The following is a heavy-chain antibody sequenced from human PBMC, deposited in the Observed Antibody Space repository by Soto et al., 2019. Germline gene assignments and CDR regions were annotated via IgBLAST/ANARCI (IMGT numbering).Heavy chain of an antibody. J-gene: IGHJ6*02. Sequence: SETLSLTCTVSGGSISSSSYYWGWIRQPPGKGLEWVGSIYYSGSTYYNPSLKSRVTISVDTSKNQFSLKLSSVTAADTAVYYCARRGGGSSWYYYYYGMDVWGQGTTVTVSS. CDR1: GGSISSSSYY. CDR3: ARRGGGSSWYYYYYGMDV. CDR2: IYYSGST. D-gene: IGHD6-13*01. V-gene: IGHV4-39*01.